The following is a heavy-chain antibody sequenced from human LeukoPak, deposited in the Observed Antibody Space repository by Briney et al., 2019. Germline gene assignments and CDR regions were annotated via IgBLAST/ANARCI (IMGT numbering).Heavy chain of an antibody. D-gene: IGHD5-12*01. CDR3: ARVLSGYDYYYYYMDV. CDR1: GGSINSGDYY. Sequence: SPSETLSLTCTVSGGSINSGDYYWVWIRQPPGKGLEWIGSIYYSGSTYYNPSLKSRVTISVDTSKNQFSLKLSSVTAADTAVYYCARVLSGYDYYYYYMDVWGKGTTVTVSS. J-gene: IGHJ6*03. CDR2: IYYSGST. V-gene: IGHV4-39*07.